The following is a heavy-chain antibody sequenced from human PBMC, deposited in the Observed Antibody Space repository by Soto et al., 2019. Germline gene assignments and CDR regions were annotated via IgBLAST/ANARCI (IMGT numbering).Heavy chain of an antibody. Sequence: ASETLSLTCTVSGGSISSYYWSWIRQPAGKGLEWIGRIYTSGSTNYNPSLKSRVTMSVDTSKNQFSLKLSSVTAADTAVYYCAREQYDYVWGSYRFLDYWGQGTLVTVSS. CDR2: IYTSGST. CDR3: AREQYDYVWGSYRFLDY. D-gene: IGHD3-16*02. V-gene: IGHV4-4*07. CDR1: GGSISSYY. J-gene: IGHJ4*02.